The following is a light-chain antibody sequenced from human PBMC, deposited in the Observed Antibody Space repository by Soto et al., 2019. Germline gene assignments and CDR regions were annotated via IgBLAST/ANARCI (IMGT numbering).Light chain of an antibody. V-gene: IGKV1-39*01. J-gene: IGKJ2*01. CDR2: DAS. CDR1: QTIGTY. CDR3: QQSYTSPRT. Sequence: DVQMTQSPPSLSASVGDRVTITCRASQTIGTYLNWYQKKPGTPPKLLIYDASNLQTGVSSRFSGRGSGAEVALTISSLQPEDFATYYCQQSYTSPRTFGQGTKLDIK.